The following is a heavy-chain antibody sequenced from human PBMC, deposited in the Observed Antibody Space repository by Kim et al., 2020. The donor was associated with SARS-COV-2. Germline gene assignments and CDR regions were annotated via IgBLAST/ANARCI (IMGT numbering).Heavy chain of an antibody. V-gene: IGHV4-59*01. CDR3: ARESLIAAAEAYFDY. D-gene: IGHD6-13*01. J-gene: IGHJ4*02. CDR1: GGSISSYY. CDR2: IYYSGST. Sequence: SETLSLTCTVSGGSISSYYWSWIRQPPGKGLEWIGYIYYSGSTNYNPSLKSRVTISVDTSKNQFSLKLSSVTAADTAVYYCARESLIAAAEAYFDYWGQGTLVTVSS.